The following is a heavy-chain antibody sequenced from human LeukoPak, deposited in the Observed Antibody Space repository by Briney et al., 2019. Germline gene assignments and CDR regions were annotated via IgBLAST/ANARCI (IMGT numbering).Heavy chain of an antibody. J-gene: IGHJ6*02. CDR1: GSTFSSYA. CDR2: ISYDGSSK. D-gene: IGHD3-9*01. CDR3: ARGHYDTSPDYYYGMDV. V-gene: IGHV3-30-3*01. Sequence: GRSQRLSCAASGSTFSSYAMYWVRQAPGKGLEWVAAISYDGSSKYYADSVKGRFTISRDNSKNTLYLQMNSLRAEDTAVYYCARGHYDTSPDYYYGMDVWGQGTTVTVSS.